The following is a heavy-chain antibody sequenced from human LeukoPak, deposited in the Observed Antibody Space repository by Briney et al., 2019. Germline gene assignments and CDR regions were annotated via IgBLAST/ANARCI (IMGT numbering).Heavy chain of an antibody. CDR3: ARGNGDYVLGELDY. CDR1: GFTFSSYA. D-gene: IGHD4-17*01. CDR2: ISYDGSNK. J-gene: IGHJ4*02. V-gene: IGHV3-30-3*01. Sequence: GGSLRLSCAASGFTFSSYAMHWVRQAPGKGLEWVAVISYDGSNKYYADSVKGRFTISRDNSKNTLYLQMNSLRAEDTAVYCCARGNGDYVLGELDYWGQGTLVTVSS.